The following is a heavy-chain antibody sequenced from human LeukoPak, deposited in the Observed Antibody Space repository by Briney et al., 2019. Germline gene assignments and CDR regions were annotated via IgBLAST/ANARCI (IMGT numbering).Heavy chain of an antibody. CDR3: ARHMGLGYTYFFPYFDY. J-gene: IGHJ4*01. V-gene: IGHV4-59*08. CDR1: GGSISSYY. CDR2: IYYSGST. Sequence: SETLSLTCTVSGGSISSYYCSWIGQPPGKGLEWIGYIYYSGSTNYNPSLKSRVTISVDTSKNQFSLKLSSVTAADTAVYYCARHMGLGYTYFFPYFDYWGQRTLVTVSS. D-gene: IGHD1-1*01.